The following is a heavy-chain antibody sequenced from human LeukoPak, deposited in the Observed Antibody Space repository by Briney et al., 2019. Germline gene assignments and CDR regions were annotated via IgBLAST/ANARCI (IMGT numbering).Heavy chain of an antibody. CDR3: ARGPAIVATSHYYYFDMGV. J-gene: IGHJ6*02. CDR1: GVCFSGYY. D-gene: IGHD5-12*01. Sequence: SETLSLTCAVYGVCFSGYYWSWLRQPPGKGLEWVWKINHSGGTNYNPSLKSRVTISVDTSRNQFSRKLCSVTGADTAVYYCARGPAIVATSHYYYFDMGVWGQRTTV. CDR2: INHSGGT. V-gene: IGHV4-34*01.